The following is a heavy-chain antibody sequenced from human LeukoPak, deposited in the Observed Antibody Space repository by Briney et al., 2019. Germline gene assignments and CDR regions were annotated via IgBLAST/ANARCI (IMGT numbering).Heavy chain of an antibody. J-gene: IGHJ4*02. Sequence: PGGSLRLSCAASGFTFEDYAMTWVRQAPGKGLEWVSAISSSTLKIYYADSVKGRFTISRDNSRNTLYLQMNSLRAEDTAVYYCARGARKGDDYGGFFDYWGQGTLVTVSS. CDR2: ISSSTLKI. CDR1: GFTFEDYA. D-gene: IGHD4-23*01. CDR3: ARGARKGDDYGGFFDY. V-gene: IGHV3-23*01.